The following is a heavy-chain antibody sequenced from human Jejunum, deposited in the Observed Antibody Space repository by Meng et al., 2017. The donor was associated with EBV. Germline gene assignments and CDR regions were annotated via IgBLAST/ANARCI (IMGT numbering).Heavy chain of an antibody. D-gene: IGHD3-22*01. CDR2: INPYTGVT. Sequence: QEQLVQSGAEVKKPGASVKVSCKASGYTFTAYFIHWVRQAPGQGLEWMGQINPYTGVTHYAQNFQGRVTMTRDTSISTAYMELSSLRSEDTAVYYCATVNYYDSPSYWGQGTLVTVSS. CDR1: GYTFTAYF. CDR3: ATVNYYDSPSY. J-gene: IGHJ4*02. V-gene: IGHV1-2*06.